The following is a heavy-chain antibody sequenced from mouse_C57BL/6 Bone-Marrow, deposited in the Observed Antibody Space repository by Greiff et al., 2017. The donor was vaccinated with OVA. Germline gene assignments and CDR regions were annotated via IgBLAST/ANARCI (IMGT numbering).Heavy chain of an antibody. CDR1: GYAFSSSW. J-gene: IGHJ4*01. Sequence: VQLQQSGPELVKPGASVKISCKASGYAFSSSWMNWVKQRPGKGLEWIGRIYPGDGDTNYNGKFKGKATLTADKSSSTAYMQLSSLTSEDSAVYFCARGRFMINYAMDYWGQGTSVTVSS. D-gene: IGHD2-4*01. CDR3: ARGRFMINYAMDY. V-gene: IGHV1-82*01. CDR2: IYPGDGDT.